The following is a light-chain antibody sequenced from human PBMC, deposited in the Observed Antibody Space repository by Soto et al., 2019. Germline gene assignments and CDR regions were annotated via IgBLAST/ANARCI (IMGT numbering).Light chain of an antibody. CDR3: QQYWNSPIT. V-gene: IGKV3-20*01. CDR1: QSVSSGY. Sequence: EIVLTQTPGTLSLSPGERVILSCRASQSVSSGYVAWYQQKPGQAPSLLIYDASSRASGIPDRFSGSGSGTGFTLTISRLEPEDFAVYYRQQYWNSPITFGQGTRLEIK. J-gene: IGKJ5*01. CDR2: DAS.